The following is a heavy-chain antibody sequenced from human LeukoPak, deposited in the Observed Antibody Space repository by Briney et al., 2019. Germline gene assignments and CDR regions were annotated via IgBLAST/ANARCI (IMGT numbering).Heavy chain of an antibody. CDR1: GGSISSTTYY. J-gene: IGHJ4*02. CDR2: IFYSGST. CDR3: AKGIRDGHYFDY. Sequence: SETLSLTCTVSGGSISSTTYYWGWIRQPPGTGLEWIGTIFYSGSTYYNPSLKSRVTISVDTSKNQFSLKLSSVTAADTAVYYCAKGIRDGHYFDYWGQGTLVTVSS. D-gene: IGHD6-13*01. V-gene: IGHV4-39*01.